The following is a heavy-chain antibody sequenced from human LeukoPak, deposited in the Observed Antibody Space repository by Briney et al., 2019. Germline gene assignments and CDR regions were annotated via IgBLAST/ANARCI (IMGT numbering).Heavy chain of an antibody. CDR3: ARGGPSGGYYYMDV. D-gene: IGHD2-15*01. CDR1: GGTFSSYG. J-gene: IGHJ6*03. V-gene: IGHV1-69*06. CDR2: IIPIFDTA. Sequence: SVKVSCKASGGTFSSYGFIWVRQAPGQGLEWMGGIIPIFDTANYAQKFQGRVTITADKSTNTAYMELSSLRSEDTAVYYCARGGPSGGYYYMDVWGKGTTVTVSS.